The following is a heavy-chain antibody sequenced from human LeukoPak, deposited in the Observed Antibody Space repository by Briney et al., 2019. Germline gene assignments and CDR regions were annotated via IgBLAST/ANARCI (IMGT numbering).Heavy chain of an antibody. CDR2: IYYSGST. V-gene: IGHV4-59*01. D-gene: IGHD1-26*01. Sequence: PSETLSLTCTVSGGSISSYYWSWIRQPPGKGLEWIGYIYYSGSTNYNPSLKSRVTISVDTSKNQFSLKLSSVTAADTAVYYCARESSGSYLRNYYYYYYMDVWGKGTTVTVSS. CDR3: ARESSGSYLRNYYYYYYMDV. J-gene: IGHJ6*03. CDR1: GGSISSYY.